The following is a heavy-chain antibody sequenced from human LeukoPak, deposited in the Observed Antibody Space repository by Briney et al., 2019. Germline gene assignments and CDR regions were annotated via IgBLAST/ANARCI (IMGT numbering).Heavy chain of an antibody. V-gene: IGHV3-23*01. D-gene: IGHD3-10*01. CDR3: AKDQHMVRGLIPDY. Sequence: PGGSLRLSCAASGFTFSSYSMSWVRQAPGKGLEWVSVIGGTGFTTFYADSVKGRFTISRDNSKNTLYLQMNSLRAEDTAVYSCAKDQHMVRGLIPDYWGQGTLVTVSS. CDR1: GFTFSSYS. J-gene: IGHJ4*02. CDR2: IGGTGFTT.